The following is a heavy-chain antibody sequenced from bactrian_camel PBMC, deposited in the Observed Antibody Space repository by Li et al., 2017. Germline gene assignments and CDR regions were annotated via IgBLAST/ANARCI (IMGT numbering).Heavy chain of an antibody. CDR1: GYIDSIHC. CDR2: IDSYSTT. CDR3: ASRGAVCSVAYLTRDQYNF. Sequence: HVKLVESGGGSVQAGGSLRLSCAVSGYIDSIHCMSWYRQAPGKEGEVVAAIDSYSTTGYAESVKGRLTISRLGRTTLYLQMNSLKPEDTAMYFCASRGAVCSVAYLTRDQYNFWGQGTQVTVS. V-gene: IGHV3S53*01. J-gene: IGHJ4*01. D-gene: IGHD1*01.